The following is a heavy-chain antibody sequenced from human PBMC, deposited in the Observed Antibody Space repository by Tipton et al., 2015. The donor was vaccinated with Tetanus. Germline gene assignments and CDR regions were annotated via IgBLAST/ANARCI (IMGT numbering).Heavy chain of an antibody. D-gene: IGHD3-3*01. V-gene: IGHV4-59*01. Sequence: GLVKPSETLSLTCTVSGGSIGTYHWNWIRQFPGKGLEWIGYIDYFGTTKYNPSLKSRVAMSVNTSKNQLSLKLSSVTSADTAVYYCARTSGYLYSSYWGQGTLVTVSS. J-gene: IGHJ1*01. CDR1: GGSIGTYH. CDR3: ARTSGYLYSSY. CDR2: IDYFGTT.